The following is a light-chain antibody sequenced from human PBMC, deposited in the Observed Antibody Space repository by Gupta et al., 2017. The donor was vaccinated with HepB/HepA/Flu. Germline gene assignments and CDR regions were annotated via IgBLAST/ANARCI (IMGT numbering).Light chain of an antibody. Sequence: QSALTQPASVSGSPGQSITISCTGTSSDVGGYNYVSWYQQHPGKAPKLMIYHVSNRPSGVSNRFSGSKSGNTASLTISGLQAEDEADYYCSSYTSTSTLAFGGGTKLTVL. CDR3: SSYTSTSTLA. J-gene: IGLJ2*01. CDR2: HVS. V-gene: IGLV2-14*01. CDR1: SSDVGGYNY.